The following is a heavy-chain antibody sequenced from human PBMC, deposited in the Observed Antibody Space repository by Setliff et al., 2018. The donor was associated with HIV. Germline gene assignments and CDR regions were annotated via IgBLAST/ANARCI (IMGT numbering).Heavy chain of an antibody. J-gene: IGHJ4*02. CDR2: IGAKNDNT. Sequence: ASVTVSCKASGYTFTNYGITWVRQAPGHGLGWMGWIGAKNDNTNYARQFQGRVTMTTDTSTNTVYMELRSLTSDDTAVYYCARPAATWDFDYWGQGTLVTVS. D-gene: IGHD2-2*01. CDR1: GYTFTNYG. CDR3: ARPAATWDFDY. V-gene: IGHV1-18*01.